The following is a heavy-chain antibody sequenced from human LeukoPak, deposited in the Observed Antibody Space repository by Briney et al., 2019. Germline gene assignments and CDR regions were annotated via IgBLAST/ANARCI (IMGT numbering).Heavy chain of an antibody. V-gene: IGHV3-48*01. CDR2: IDARSDIV. CDR3: ARTYDFGRGPPGDAFDN. CDR1: GFTFTMFG. Sequence: GGSLRLSCAASGFTFTMFGMNWVRRARGEGVEGVSYIDARSDIVYYADSVQGRFTISRDDAKDSVFLQINSLRVDDTAVYYCARTYDFGRGPPGDAFDNWGQGTLVTVPS. J-gene: IGHJ3*02. D-gene: IGHD3-3*01.